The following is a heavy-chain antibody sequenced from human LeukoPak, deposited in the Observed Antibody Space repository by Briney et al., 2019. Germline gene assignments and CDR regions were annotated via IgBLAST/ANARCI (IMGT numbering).Heavy chain of an antibody. Sequence: SETLSLTCAVYGGSFSGSYWSWIRQSPGKGLEWIGEIIHSGSTTYNPSLKSRVTISIDTSKNQFSLKLSSVTAADTAVYYCARGGGDWNDAYQNAFDIWDQGTMDTVSS. V-gene: IGHV4-34*01. D-gene: IGHD1-1*01. CDR1: GGSFSGSY. CDR2: IIHSGST. CDR3: ARGGGDWNDAYQNAFDI. J-gene: IGHJ3*02.